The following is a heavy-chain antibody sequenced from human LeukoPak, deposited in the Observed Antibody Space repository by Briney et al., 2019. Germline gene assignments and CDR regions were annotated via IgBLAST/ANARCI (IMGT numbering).Heavy chain of an antibody. V-gene: IGHV3-9*01. CDR2: FSWNSGSI. J-gene: IGHJ4*02. CDR3: ATGTPASYY. D-gene: IGHD1-26*01. CDR1: GFTFDDYA. Sequence: GGSLRLSCAASGFTFDDYAMHWVRQAPGKGLEWVSGFSWNSGSIGYADSVKGRFTISRDNAKNSLYLQMNSLRAEDTALYYCATGTPASYYWGQGTLVTVSS.